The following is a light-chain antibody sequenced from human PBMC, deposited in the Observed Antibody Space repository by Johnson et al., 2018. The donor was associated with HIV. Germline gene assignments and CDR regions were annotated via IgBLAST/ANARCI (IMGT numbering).Light chain of an antibody. CDR3: GTWDSSLSEGV. CDR1: SSNIGNNY. J-gene: IGLJ1*01. CDR2: KNN. V-gene: IGLV1-51*02. Sequence: QSVLTQPPSVSAAPGQKVTISCSGSSSNIGNNYVSWYQQLPGTAPKLLIYKNNKRPSGIPDRFSGSKSGTSATLGITGLQTGDEAGYSCGTWDSSLSEGVFGTGTKVTVL.